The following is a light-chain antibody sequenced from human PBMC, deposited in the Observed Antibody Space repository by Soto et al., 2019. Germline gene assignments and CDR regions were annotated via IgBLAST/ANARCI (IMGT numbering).Light chain of an antibody. J-gene: IGKJ1*01. V-gene: IGKV3D-20*01. CDR3: QQYGSSGKT. CDR1: RSDSSSN. CDR2: DAS. Sequence: PEETAALAFAGSRSDSSSNIAWYQQRSGQAPRLLIYDASSRATGIPDRFSGSGSGTDFTLTISRLEPEDFAVYYCQQYGSSGKTFGQGTKVDIK.